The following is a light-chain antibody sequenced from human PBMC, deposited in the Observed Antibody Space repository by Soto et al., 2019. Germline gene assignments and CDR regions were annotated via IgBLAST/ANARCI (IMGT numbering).Light chain of an antibody. Sequence: ENVLTQSPDTLSLSPGERATLSCRASQSVGSNHLAWYQQKPGQPPRLLIVRASVRSTGIPDRVSGSGSGADFPLTLFRLGPEDSGMYYCQQYDVSPWTFGQGTKVEIK. CDR1: QSVGSNH. V-gene: IGKV3-20*01. CDR2: RAS. CDR3: QQYDVSPWT. J-gene: IGKJ1*01.